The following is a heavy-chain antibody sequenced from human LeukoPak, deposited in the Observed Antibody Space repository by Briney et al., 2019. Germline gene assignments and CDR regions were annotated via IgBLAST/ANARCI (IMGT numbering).Heavy chain of an antibody. D-gene: IGHD1-26*01. Sequence: ASVKVSCKASGYTFTGHYMHWVRQAPGQGLEWMGWINPNSGGTNYAQKFQGRVTMTRDTSISTAYMELSRLRSDDTAVYYCARDMGGSYSFILAFDIWGQGTMVTVSS. CDR2: INPNSGGT. CDR3: ARDMGGSYSFILAFDI. CDR1: GYTFTGHY. J-gene: IGHJ3*02. V-gene: IGHV1-2*02.